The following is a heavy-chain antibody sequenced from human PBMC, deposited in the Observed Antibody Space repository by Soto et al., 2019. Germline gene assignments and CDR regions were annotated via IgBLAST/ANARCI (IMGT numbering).Heavy chain of an antibody. CDR3: ARDHCSGGSCYLDYYYYYYMDV. J-gene: IGHJ6*03. D-gene: IGHD2-15*01. CDR2: IKQDGSEK. CDR1: GFTFSSYW. Sequence: GGSLRLSCAASGFTFSSYWMSWVRQAPGKGLEWVANIKQDGSEKYYVDSVKGRFTISRDNAKNSLYLQMNSLRAEDTAVYYCARDHCSGGSCYLDYYYYYYMDVWGKGTTVTVSS. V-gene: IGHV3-7*01.